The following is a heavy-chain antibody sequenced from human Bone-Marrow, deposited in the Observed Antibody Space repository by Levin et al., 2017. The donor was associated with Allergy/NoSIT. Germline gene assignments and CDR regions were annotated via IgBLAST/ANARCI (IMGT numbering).Heavy chain of an antibody. Sequence: NASETLSLTCTVSGGSISGYYWSWVRQPPGKGLEWVGPIFYSGSTNYNPSLKSRVTIPINTSKNQFSLNLTSVTAADTAFYYCARSVAGEFDYWGQGNLVTVSS. J-gene: IGHJ4*02. CDR3: ARSVAGEFDY. CDR2: IFYSGST. V-gene: IGHV4-59*01. D-gene: IGHD3-10*01. CDR1: GGSISGYY.